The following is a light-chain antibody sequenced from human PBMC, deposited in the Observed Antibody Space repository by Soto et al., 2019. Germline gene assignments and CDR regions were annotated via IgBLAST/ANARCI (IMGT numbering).Light chain of an antibody. CDR2: EVN. Sequence: QSALAQPPSASGSHGQSVTISCTGTSSDVGAYNYVSWYQQHPGEAPKLMIYEVNKRPSGVPDRFSGSKSGNTASLTVSGLQAEDEADYFCSSYAGSSNFVFGTGTKVTVL. J-gene: IGLJ1*01. V-gene: IGLV2-8*01. CDR3: SSYAGSSNFV. CDR1: SSDVGAYNY.